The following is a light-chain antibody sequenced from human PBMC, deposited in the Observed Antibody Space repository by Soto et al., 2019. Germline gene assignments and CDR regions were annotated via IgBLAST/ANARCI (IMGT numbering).Light chain of an antibody. CDR2: NAS. CDR1: QSVTNF. CDR3: QQRYRWPET. J-gene: IGKJ1*01. Sequence: EIVLTQSPGTLSLSPGERATLSCRASQSVTNFLAWYQQKPGQSPSLLIDNASHRATGIPARFSGSGSGTDFTLTISSLEPEDFAVYYCQQRYRWPETFGQGTKVEIK. V-gene: IGKV3-11*01.